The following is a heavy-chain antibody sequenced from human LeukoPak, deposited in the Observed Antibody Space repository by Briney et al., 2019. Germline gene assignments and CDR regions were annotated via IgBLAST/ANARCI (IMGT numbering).Heavy chain of an antibody. D-gene: IGHD3-22*01. J-gene: IGHJ4*02. CDR1: GFTVSSNY. Sequence: GGSLRLSCAASGFTVSSNYMSWVRQAPGKGLEWVSVIYSGGSTYYADSVKGRFTIPRDNSKNTVDLQMNSLRAEDTAVYYCARGHDYDSSVAYWGQGTLVTVSS. CDR2: IYSGGST. CDR3: ARGHDYDSSVAY. V-gene: IGHV3-66*01.